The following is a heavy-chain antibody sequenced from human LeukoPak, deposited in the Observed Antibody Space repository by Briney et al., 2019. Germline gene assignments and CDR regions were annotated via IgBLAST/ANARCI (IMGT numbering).Heavy chain of an antibody. J-gene: IGHJ4*02. CDR2: INTNTGNP. D-gene: IGHD3-16*01. CDR3: ARDSELIARMNYFDY. Sequence: ASVKVSCKASGYTFTSYAMNWVRQAPGQGLEWMGWINTNTGNPTYAQGFTGRFVFSLDTSVSTAYLQISSLKAEDTAVYYCARDSELIARMNYFDYWGQGTLVTVSS. CDR1: GYTFTSYA. V-gene: IGHV7-4-1*02.